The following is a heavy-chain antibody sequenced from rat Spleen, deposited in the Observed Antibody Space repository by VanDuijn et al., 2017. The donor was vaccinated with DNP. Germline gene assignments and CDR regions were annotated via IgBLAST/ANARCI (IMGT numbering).Heavy chain of an antibody. CDR3: ATGGTDYYSFAY. D-gene: IGHD1-6*01. CDR2: IIYDGRST. CDR1: GFTFSDYN. V-gene: IGHV5-7*01. Sequence: EVQLVESGGGLVQPGRSLKLSCAASGFTFSDYNLAWVRQAPKKGLEWVATIIYDGRSTYYGDSVKGRFTISRENAKSTLYLQMDSLRSEDTATYYCATGGTDYYSFAYWGQGTLVIVSS. J-gene: IGHJ3*01.